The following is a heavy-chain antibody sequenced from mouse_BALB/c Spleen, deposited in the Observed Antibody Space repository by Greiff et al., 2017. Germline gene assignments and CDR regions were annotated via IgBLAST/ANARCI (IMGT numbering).Heavy chain of an antibody. CDR2: IITYYGDA. V-gene: IGHV1-67*01. Sequence: QVQLKESGPELVKPGASVKISCKASGYTFTDYNMHWVKQSHAKSLEWIGVIITYYGDASYNQKFKGKATMTVDKSSSTAYMELARLTSEDSAIYYCARKGTTVVGGYSFDYWGQGTTLTVSS. CDR3: ARKGTTVVGGYSFDY. CDR1: GYTFTDYN. J-gene: IGHJ2*01. D-gene: IGHD1-1*01.